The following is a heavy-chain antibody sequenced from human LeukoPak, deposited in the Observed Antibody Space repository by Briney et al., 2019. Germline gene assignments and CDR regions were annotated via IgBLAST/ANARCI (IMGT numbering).Heavy chain of an antibody. CDR2: ISGSGGST. CDR3: AKRARFGELFFDY. CDR1: GLTFTSYG. Sequence: PGTSLRLSCVASGLTFTSYGMHWVRQAPGKGLEWVSAISGSGGSTYYADSVKGRFTISRDNSKNTLYLQMNSLRAEDTAVYYCAKRARFGELFFDYWGQGTLVTVSS. J-gene: IGHJ4*02. V-gene: IGHV3-23*01. D-gene: IGHD3-10*01.